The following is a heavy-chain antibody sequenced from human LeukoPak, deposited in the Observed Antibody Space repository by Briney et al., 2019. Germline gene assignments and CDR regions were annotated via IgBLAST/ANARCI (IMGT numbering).Heavy chain of an antibody. CDR3: ALIVVVTAIPGDAFDI. CDR2: VYSGGST. Sequence: PGGSLRLSCAASGFTVSSNYMSWVRQAPGKGLEWVSVVYSGGSTYYADSVKSRFTISRDNSKNTLYLQMNSLRAEDTAVYYCALIVVVTAIPGDAFDIWGQGTMVTVSS. V-gene: IGHV3-66*01. J-gene: IGHJ3*02. CDR1: GFTVSSNY. D-gene: IGHD2-21*02.